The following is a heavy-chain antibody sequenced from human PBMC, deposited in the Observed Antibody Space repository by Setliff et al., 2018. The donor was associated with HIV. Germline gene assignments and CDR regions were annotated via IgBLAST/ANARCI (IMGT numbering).Heavy chain of an antibody. J-gene: IGHJ4*02. CDR3: AKDRYYGWIDY. V-gene: IGHV3-30*02. Sequence: GGSLRLSCAASGFTFSSYWMSWVRQAPGKGLEWVAFIRYDGSNKYYADSVKGRFTISRDNSKNTLYLQMNSLRAEDTAVYYCAKDRYYGWIDYWGQGTLVTVSS. D-gene: IGHD3-10*01. CDR1: GFTFSSYW. CDR2: IRYDGSNK.